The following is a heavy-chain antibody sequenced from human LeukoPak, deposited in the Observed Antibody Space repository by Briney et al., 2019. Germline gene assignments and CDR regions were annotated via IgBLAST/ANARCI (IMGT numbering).Heavy chain of an antibody. Sequence: GGSLRLPCAASGFTFSSYAMSWVRQAPGKGLEWVSAISGSGGSTYYADSVKGRFTISRDNSKNTLYLQMNSLRAEDTAVYYCAKDGSGSYYYFDYWGQGTLVTVSS. CDR2: ISGSGGST. V-gene: IGHV3-23*01. D-gene: IGHD3-22*01. CDR3: AKDGSGSYYYFDY. CDR1: GFTFSSYA. J-gene: IGHJ4*02.